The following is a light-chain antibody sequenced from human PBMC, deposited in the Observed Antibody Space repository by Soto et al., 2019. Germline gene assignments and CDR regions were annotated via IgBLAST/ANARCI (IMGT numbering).Light chain of an antibody. J-gene: IGKJ1*01. CDR1: QTVSSS. Sequence: EIVLTQSPATLSLSPGERATLSCRASQTVSSSLAWYQQKPGQAPRLLIYEASNRATGIPARFSGSGSGADFTLTISSLEPEDFAVYFCLRYSSSQWTCGQGTKVDIK. V-gene: IGKV3-11*01. CDR2: EAS. CDR3: LRYSSSQWT.